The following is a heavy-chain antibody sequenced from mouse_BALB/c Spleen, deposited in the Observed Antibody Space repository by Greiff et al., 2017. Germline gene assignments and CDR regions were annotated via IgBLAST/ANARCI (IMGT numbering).Heavy chain of an antibody. Sequence: EVKLMESGGGLVQPGGSRKLSCAASGFTFSDYGMAWVRQAPGKGPEWVAFISNLAYSIYYADTVTGRFTISRENAKNTLYLEMSSLRSEDTAMYYCARGLRPYYFDYWGQGTTLTVSS. CDR3: ARGLRPYYFDY. D-gene: IGHD1-2*01. V-gene: IGHV5-15*02. J-gene: IGHJ2*01. CDR1: GFTFSDYG. CDR2: ISNLAYSI.